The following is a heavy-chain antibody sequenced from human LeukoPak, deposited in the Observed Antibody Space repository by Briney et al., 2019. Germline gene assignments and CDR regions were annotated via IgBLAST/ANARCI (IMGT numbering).Heavy chain of an antibody. J-gene: IGHJ4*02. Sequence: SETLSLTCTVSGGSISSGGYYWSWIRQHPGKGLEWIGYIYYSGSIYYNPSLKSRVTISVDTSKNQFSLKLSSVTAADTAVYYCARFVGFAYFDYWGQGTLVTVSS. CDR3: ARFVGFAYFDY. D-gene: IGHD2-15*01. CDR2: IYYSGSI. CDR1: GGSISSGGYY. V-gene: IGHV4-31*03.